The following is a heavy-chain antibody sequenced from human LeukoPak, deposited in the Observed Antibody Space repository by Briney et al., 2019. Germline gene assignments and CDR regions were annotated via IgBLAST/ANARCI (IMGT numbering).Heavy chain of an antibody. CDR1: GFTVSSTY. D-gene: IGHD3-10*01. CDR3: AKDLFHGSGSYYNHPGDAFDI. CDR2: IYSGGYT. J-gene: IGHJ3*02. Sequence: GGSLRLSCAASGFTVSSTYLTWVRQAPGKGLEWLSVIYSGGYTYYADSVKGRSTISRDNSKNTLYLQMNSLRAEDTAVYYCAKDLFHGSGSYYNHPGDAFDIWGQGTMVTDSS. V-gene: IGHV3-53*01.